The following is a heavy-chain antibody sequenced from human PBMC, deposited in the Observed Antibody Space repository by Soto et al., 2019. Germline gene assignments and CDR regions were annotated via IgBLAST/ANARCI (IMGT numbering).Heavy chain of an antibody. CDR3: TRRGHQSANWFDP. CDR2: IIPMSGRP. V-gene: IGHV1-69*06. CDR1: GGTFNSFS. Sequence: QVQLVQSGAEVKTPGSSVRVSCKASGGTFNSFSIDWVRQAPGQGFEWMGGIIPMSGRPNYAQRFQGRVTFSADKSTNTVYMEVNSLTYEDTAVYYCTRRGHQSANWFDPWSQGTLVTVSS. J-gene: IGHJ5*02.